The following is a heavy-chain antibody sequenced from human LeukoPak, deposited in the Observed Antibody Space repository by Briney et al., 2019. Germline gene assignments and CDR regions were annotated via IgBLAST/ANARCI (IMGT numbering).Heavy chain of an antibody. CDR2: IYTGDSDT. D-gene: IGHD2-15*01. CDR1: GYSFTTYW. V-gene: IGHV5-51*01. J-gene: IGHJ4*02. CDR3: TRARYCSGGSCYAEY. Sequence: GESLKISCKGSGYSFTTYWIGWVRQMPGKGLEWMGIIYTGDSDTRYSPSFQGQVTISADKSIRTAYLQWSSLKASDTAMYYCTRARYCSGGSCYAEYWGQGTLVTVSS.